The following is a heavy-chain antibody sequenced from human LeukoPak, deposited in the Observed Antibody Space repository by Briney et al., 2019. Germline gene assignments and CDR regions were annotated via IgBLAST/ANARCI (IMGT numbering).Heavy chain of an antibody. CDR2: IDPNSGGT. Sequence: GASVKVSCKASGYTFTGHYMHWVRQAPGQGLEWMGWIDPNSGGTSYAQKFQGRVTMTRDTSISTAYMELSSLRSDDTAVYYCARDLLRTTRDFDYWGQGTLVTVSS. CDR1: GYTFTGHY. V-gene: IGHV1-2*02. J-gene: IGHJ4*02. D-gene: IGHD1-7*01. CDR3: ARDLLRTTRDFDY.